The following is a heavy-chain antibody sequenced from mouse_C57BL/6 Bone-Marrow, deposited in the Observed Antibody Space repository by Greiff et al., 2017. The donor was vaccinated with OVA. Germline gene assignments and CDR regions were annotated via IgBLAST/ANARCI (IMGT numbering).Heavy chain of an antibody. Sequence: VQLQQPGAELVRPGSSVKLSCTASGYTFTSYWMHWVQQRPIQGLEWIGNIDPSDSETHYTQKFKDQATLTADKSSSTAYMQLSSLTSEDSAVYYCARRGGRGSGYWFAYWGQGTLVTVSA. CDR2: IDPSDSET. CDR3: ARRGGRGSGYWFAY. V-gene: IGHV1-52*01. J-gene: IGHJ3*01. CDR1: GYTFTSYW. D-gene: IGHD3-2*02.